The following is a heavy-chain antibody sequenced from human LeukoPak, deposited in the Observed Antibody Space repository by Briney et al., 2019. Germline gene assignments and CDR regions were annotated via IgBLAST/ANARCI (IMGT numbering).Heavy chain of an antibody. CDR3: ASIMVRGS. D-gene: IGHD3-10*01. J-gene: IGHJ5*02. Sequence: SETLSLTCTVSGGSISSGSYYWSWIRQPAGKGLEWIGRIYTSGSTNYNPSLKSRVTISVDTSKNQFSLKLSSVTAADTAVYYCASIMVRGSWGQGTLVTVSS. CDR2: IYTSGST. CDR1: GGSISSGSYY. V-gene: IGHV4-61*02.